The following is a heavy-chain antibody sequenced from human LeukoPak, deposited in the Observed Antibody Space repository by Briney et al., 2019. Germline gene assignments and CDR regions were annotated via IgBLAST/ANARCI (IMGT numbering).Heavy chain of an antibody. J-gene: IGHJ4*02. CDR2: INPNSGGT. CDR1: GYTFTGYY. V-gene: IGHV1-2*02. CDR3: ARVGGYAANLNY. Sequence: ASVKVSYKASGYTFTGYYMHWVRQAPGQGLEWMGCINPNSGGTNYAQKYQGRDTMTRDTSISTAHMELSRLRSDDTAVYYCARVGGYAANLNYWGQGTLVTVSS. D-gene: IGHD1-1*01.